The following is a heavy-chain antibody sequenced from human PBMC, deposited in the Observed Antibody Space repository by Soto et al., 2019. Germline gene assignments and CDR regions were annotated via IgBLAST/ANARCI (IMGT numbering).Heavy chain of an antibody. V-gene: IGHV4-59*01. D-gene: IGHD1-1*01. CDR2: VYHSGHT. CDR1: GVSTTTYY. Sequence: SETLSLTCTVSGVSTTTYYWTWIRQPPGKGLEWIGYVYHSGHTNYNPSLKSRVTVSLDTSKNRFSLKVNSVTAADTAMYYCAGMRTGSQGGSMDVWGQGTTVTVSS. CDR3: AGMRTGSQGGSMDV. J-gene: IGHJ6*02.